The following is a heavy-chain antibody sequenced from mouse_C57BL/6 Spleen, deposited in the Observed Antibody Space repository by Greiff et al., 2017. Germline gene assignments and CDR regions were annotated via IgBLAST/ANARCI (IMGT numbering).Heavy chain of an antibody. CDR3: ARSLYYAMDY. CDR1: GFTFTDYY. V-gene: IGHV7-3*01. Sequence: EVKLMESGGGLVQPGGSLSLSCAASGFTFTDYYMSWVRQPPGKALEWLGFIRNKANGYTTEYSASVKGRFTISRDNSQSILYLQMNALRAEDSDTYYCARSLYYAMDYWGQGTSVTVSS. J-gene: IGHJ4*01. CDR2: IRNKANGYTT.